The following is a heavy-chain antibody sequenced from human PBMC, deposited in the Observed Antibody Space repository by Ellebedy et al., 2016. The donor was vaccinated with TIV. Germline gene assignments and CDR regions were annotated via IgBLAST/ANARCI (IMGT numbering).Heavy chain of an antibody. CDR3: ARDIGIHDAFDI. D-gene: IGHD1-14*01. CDR2: ISSSGNTI. Sequence: PGGSLRLSCAASGFTFSDYYMSWIRQAPGKGLEWVSYISSSGNTIYYADSVKGRFTISRDIAKTSLYLQMNSLRAEDTAVYYCARDIGIHDAFDIWGQGTMVTVSS. CDR1: GFTFSDYY. V-gene: IGHV3-11*01. J-gene: IGHJ3*02.